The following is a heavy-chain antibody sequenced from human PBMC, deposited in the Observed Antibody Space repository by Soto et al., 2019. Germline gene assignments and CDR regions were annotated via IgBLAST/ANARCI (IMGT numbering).Heavy chain of an antibody. CDR2: ITGSSDYT. V-gene: IGHV3-23*01. CDR3: SKGARSSQYSFDY. CDR1: GFAFSTYT. J-gene: IGHJ4*02. Sequence: EVQLLESGGGLVQPGGSLRLSCAASGFAFSTYTVGWVRQAPGKGLEWVAAITGSSDYTSYADSVKGRLITSRDNSKNTLYLQLHSLRVGDTPVYYCSKGARSSQYSFDYWGQGTLVTVSS.